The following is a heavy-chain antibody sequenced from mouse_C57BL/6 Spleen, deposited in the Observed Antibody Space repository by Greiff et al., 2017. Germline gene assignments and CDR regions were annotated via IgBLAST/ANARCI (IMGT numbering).Heavy chain of an antibody. CDR1: GYTFTSYW. J-gene: IGHJ1*03. CDR2: IDPSDSYT. CDR3: ARDGKGYFDV. D-gene: IGHD2-1*01. V-gene: IGHV1-69*01. Sequence: QVHVKQPGAELVMPGASVKLSCKASGYTFTSYWMHWVKQRPGQGLAWIGEIDPSDSYTNYNQKFKGKSTLTVDKSSSTAYMQLSSRTSEDSAVYYCARDGKGYFDVWGKGTTVTVSS.